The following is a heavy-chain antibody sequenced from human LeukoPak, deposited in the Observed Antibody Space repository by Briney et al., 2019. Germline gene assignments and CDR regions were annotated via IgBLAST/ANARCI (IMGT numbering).Heavy chain of an antibody. CDR1: GFTFSSYA. Sequence: PGGSLRLSCAASGFTFSSYAMHWVRQAPGKGLEWVAVISYDGSNKYYADSVKGRFTISRDNSKNTLYLQMNSLRAEDTAVYYCARAPDSGPDYWGQGTLVTVSS. D-gene: IGHD5-12*01. CDR3: ARAPDSGPDY. V-gene: IGHV3-30*04. J-gene: IGHJ4*02. CDR2: ISYDGSNK.